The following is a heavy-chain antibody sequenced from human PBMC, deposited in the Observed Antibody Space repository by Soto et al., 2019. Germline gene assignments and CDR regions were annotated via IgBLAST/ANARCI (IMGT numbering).Heavy chain of an antibody. J-gene: IGHJ4*02. V-gene: IGHV3-23*01. CDR2: ISGSGGST. CDR1: GFTFSSYA. D-gene: IGHD4-4*01. Sequence: PGGSLRLSCAASGFTFSSYAMSWVRQAPGKGLEWVSAISGSGGSTYYADSVKGRFTISRDNSKNTLYLQMNSLRAEDTAVYYCAKDWAYSNIEGVDYWGQGTLVTVSS. CDR3: AKDWAYSNIEGVDY.